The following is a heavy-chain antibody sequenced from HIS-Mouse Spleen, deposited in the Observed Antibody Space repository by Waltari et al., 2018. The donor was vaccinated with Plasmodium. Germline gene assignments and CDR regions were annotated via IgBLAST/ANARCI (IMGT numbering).Heavy chain of an antibody. Sequence: QVQLVQSGAEVKKPGASVQVSCQASGYTFPNYGISWVRQAPGQGLQWMGRSSPYNGNAHFAQKLQGRVTMTTDTSTSTAYMELRSLRSDDTAVYYCARGSAGDAFDIWGQGTMVTVSS. D-gene: IGHD6-19*01. CDR3: ARGSAGDAFDI. J-gene: IGHJ3*02. CDR2: SSPYNGNA. CDR1: GYTFPNYG. V-gene: IGHV1-18*01.